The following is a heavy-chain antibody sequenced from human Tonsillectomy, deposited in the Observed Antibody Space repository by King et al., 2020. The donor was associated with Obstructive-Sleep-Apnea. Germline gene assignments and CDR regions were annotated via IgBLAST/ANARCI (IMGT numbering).Heavy chain of an antibody. Sequence: ESGGGLVQPGGSLKLSCAASGFTFSVSAMHWVRQASGKGLEWVGRIRSKSNNYATGYAASVKGRFTISRDDSKNTAYLQMNSLKTEDTAVYYCTRRSEAAATGMDVWGQGTTVIVSS. V-gene: IGHV3-73*01. J-gene: IGHJ6*02. D-gene: IGHD6-13*01. CDR3: TRRSEAAATGMDV. CDR2: IRSKSNNYAT. CDR1: GFTFSVSA.